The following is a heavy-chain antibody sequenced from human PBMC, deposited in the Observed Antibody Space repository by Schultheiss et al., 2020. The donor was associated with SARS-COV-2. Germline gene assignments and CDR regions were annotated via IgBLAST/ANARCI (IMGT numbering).Heavy chain of an antibody. D-gene: IGHD6-13*01. V-gene: IGHV4-34*01. Sequence: SQTLSLTCAVYGGSFSGYYWSWIRQPPGKGLAWIGEINHSGSTNYNPSLKSRVTISVDTSKNQFSLKLSSVTAADTAVYFCARGGASSLPFDYWGQGALVTVSS. CDR2: INHSGST. CDR3: ARGGASSLPFDY. CDR1: GGSFSGYY. J-gene: IGHJ4*02.